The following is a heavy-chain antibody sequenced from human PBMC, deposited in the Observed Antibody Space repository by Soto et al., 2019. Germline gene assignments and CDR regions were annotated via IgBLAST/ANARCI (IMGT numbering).Heavy chain of an antibody. Sequence: QVQLQESGPGLVKPSGTLSLTCAVFGGSISNSNWWSWVRQPPGKGLDWIGEFFPSGSTNYNSSHMRRVATQVDNANNQLSPKLSPVTAADTAVYYCAHRPIVGAAIWGQGTLVTVSS. CDR3: AHRPIVGAAI. J-gene: IGHJ4*02. CDR1: GGSISNSNW. CDR2: FFPSGST. D-gene: IGHD1-26*01. V-gene: IGHV4-4*02.